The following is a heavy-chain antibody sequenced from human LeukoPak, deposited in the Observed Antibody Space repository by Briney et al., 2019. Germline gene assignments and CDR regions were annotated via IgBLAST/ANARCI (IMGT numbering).Heavy chain of an antibody. V-gene: IGHV1-2*02. Sequence: GASVKVSCKASGYTFTGYYMHWVRQAPGQGLEWMGWINPNSGGTNYARKFQGRVTMTRDTSISTAYMELSRLRSDDTAVYYCARDRAGVRGIDYYYMDVWGKGTTVTISS. CDR1: GYTFTGYY. D-gene: IGHD3-10*01. J-gene: IGHJ6*03. CDR3: ARDRAGVRGIDYYYMDV. CDR2: INPNSGGT.